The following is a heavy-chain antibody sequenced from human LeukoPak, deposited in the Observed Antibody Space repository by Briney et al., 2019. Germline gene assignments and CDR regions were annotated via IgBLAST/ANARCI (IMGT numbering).Heavy chain of an antibody. CDR1: GFTFDDYV. V-gene: IGHV3-30-3*01. J-gene: IGHJ4*02. CDR2: ISYDGSNK. CDR3: ARGSRGMVRGVQRDY. D-gene: IGHD3-10*01. Sequence: GGSLRLSCAASGFTFDDYVMHWVRQAPGKGLEWVAVISYDGSNKYYADSVEGRFTISRDNSKNTLYLQMNSLRAEDTAVYYCARGSRGMVRGVQRDYWGQGTLVTVSS.